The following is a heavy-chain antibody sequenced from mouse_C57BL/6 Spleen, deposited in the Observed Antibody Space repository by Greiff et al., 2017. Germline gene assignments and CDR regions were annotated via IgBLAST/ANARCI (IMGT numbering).Heavy chain of an antibody. J-gene: IGHJ4*01. D-gene: IGHD2-3*01. CDR2: IYPGDGDT. CDR1: GYAFSSSW. V-gene: IGHV1-82*01. Sequence: QVQLQQSGPELVKPGASVKISCKASGYAFSSSWMNWVKQRPGKGLEWIGRIYPGDGDTNYNGKFKGKATLTADKSSSTAYMQLSRLTSEDSAVYFCARDGYYSNAMDYWGQGTSVTVSS. CDR3: ARDGYYSNAMDY.